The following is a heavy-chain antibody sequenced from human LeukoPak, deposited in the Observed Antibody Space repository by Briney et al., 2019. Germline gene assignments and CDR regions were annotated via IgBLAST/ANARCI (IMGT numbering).Heavy chain of an antibody. D-gene: IGHD4-23*01. CDR2: IYSGGST. Sequence: GGSLRLSCAASGFTVSSNYMSWVRQAPGKGLEWVSVIYSGGSTYYADSVKGRFTISRDNSKNTLYLQMNSLRAEHTAVYYCARAVGDGNSDAFDIWGQGTMVTVSS. CDR3: ARAVGDGNSDAFDI. V-gene: IGHV3-66*01. CDR1: GFTVSSNY. J-gene: IGHJ3*02.